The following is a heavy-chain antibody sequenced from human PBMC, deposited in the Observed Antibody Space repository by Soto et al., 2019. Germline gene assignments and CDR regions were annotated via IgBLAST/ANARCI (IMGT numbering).Heavy chain of an antibody. CDR1: GFTFSSYG. CDR2: IWYDGSNK. D-gene: IGHD3-22*01. J-gene: IGHJ4*02. Sequence: QVQLVESGGGVVQPGRSLRLSCAASGFTFSSYGMHWVRQAPGKGLEWVAVIWYDGSNKYYADSVKGRFTISRDNSKNTLYLQMNSLGAEDTAVYYCAREYDSSGYGYDYWGQGTLVTVSS. CDR3: AREYDSSGYGYDY. V-gene: IGHV3-33*01.